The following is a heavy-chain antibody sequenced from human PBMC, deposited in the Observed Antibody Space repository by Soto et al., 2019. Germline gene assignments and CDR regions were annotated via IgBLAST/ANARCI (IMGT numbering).Heavy chain of an antibody. Sequence: ASVKVSCKASGYTFTSYAMHWVRQAPGQRLEWMGWINAGNGNTKYSQKFQGRVTITRDTSASTAYMELSSLRSEDTAVYYCARDRRYCSSTSCHKGYYYGMDVWGQGTTVTVSS. J-gene: IGHJ6*02. V-gene: IGHV1-3*01. D-gene: IGHD2-2*02. CDR3: ARDRRYCSSTSCHKGYYYGMDV. CDR2: INAGNGNT. CDR1: GYTFTSYA.